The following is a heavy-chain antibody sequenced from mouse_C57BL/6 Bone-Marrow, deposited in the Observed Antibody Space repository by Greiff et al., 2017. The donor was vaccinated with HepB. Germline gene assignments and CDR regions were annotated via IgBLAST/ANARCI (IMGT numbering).Heavy chain of an antibody. D-gene: IGHD1-1*01. Sequence: QVQLQQSGAELVRPGASVKLSCKASGYTFTDYYINWVKQRPGQGLEWIARIYPGSGNTYYNEKFKGKATLTAEKSSSTAYMQLSSLTSEDSAVYFCARITGRYGSSFYAIDYWGQGTSVTVSS. CDR3: ARITGRYGSSFYAIDY. CDR2: IYPGSGNT. J-gene: IGHJ4*01. V-gene: IGHV1-76*01. CDR1: GYTFTDYY.